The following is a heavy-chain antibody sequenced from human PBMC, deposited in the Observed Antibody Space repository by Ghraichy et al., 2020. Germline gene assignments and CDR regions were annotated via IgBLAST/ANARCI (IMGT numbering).Heavy chain of an antibody. Sequence: SVKVSCKASGGTFSSYAISWVRQAPGQGLEWMGGIIPIFGTANYAQKFQGRVTITADESTSTAYMELSSLRSEDTAVYYCARIGRLNYYGSGKPSKQYYYYYYGMDVWGQGTTVTVSS. CDR3: ARIGRLNYYGSGKPSKQYYYYYYGMDV. CDR2: IIPIFGTA. CDR1: GGTFSSYA. D-gene: IGHD3-10*01. V-gene: IGHV1-69*13. J-gene: IGHJ6*02.